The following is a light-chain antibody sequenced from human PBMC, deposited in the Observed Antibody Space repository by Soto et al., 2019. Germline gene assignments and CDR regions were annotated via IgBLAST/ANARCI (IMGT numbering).Light chain of an antibody. V-gene: IGKV3-20*01. CDR2: AAS. CDR3: QQYGSSVRT. J-gene: IGKJ1*01. Sequence: EIVLTQSPGTLSLSPGVRATLSCRTGESVSRNYLAWYQQKPGQAPRLLIYAASSRTTGIPDRFSGSGSGTDFTLTISRLEPEDFAVYYCQQYGSSVRTFGQGTKVDIK. CDR1: ESVSRNY.